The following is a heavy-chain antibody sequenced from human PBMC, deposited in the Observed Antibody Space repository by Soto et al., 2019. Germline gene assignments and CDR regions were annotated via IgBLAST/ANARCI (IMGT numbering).Heavy chain of an antibody. CDR1: GGSFSGYY. V-gene: IGHV4-34*01. CDR3: ARVRRGTVTTQIDY. D-gene: IGHD4-17*01. J-gene: IGHJ4*02. Sequence: QVQLQQWGAGLLKPSETLSLTCAVYGGSFSGYYWSWIRQPPGKGLEWIGEINHSGSTNYNPSLKSRVPISVDTSKNQFSLKLSSVTAADTAVYYCARVRRGTVTTQIDYWGQGTLVTVSS. CDR2: INHSGST.